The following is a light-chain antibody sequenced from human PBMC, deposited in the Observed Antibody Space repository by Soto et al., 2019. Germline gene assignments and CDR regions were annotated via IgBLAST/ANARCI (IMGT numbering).Light chain of an antibody. CDR1: SSDVGSYKY. CDR2: EVN. Sequence: QSALTQPASVSGSPGQSITISCTGTSSDVGSYKYVSWYQHHPGKAPKLMIYEVNSRPSGVSYRFSGSKSGNTASLTISGLQAEDEADYYCSSYTSISTWVFGGGTKVTVL. J-gene: IGLJ3*02. CDR3: SSYTSISTWV. V-gene: IGLV2-14*01.